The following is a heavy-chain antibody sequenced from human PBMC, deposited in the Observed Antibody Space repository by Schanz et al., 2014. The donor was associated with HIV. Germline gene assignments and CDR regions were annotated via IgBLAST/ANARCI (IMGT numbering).Heavy chain of an antibody. V-gene: IGHV3-48*01. D-gene: IGHD3-9*01. CDR2: MSYSSSAM. J-gene: IGHJ1*01. Sequence: EVRLLESGGRLVQPGGSLRLSCAASGFMFSSYAFHWVRQAPGKGLGCVSYMSYSSSAMYYADSVKGRFTISRDDSKNLLSLQMNSLRAEDTAVYYCAKANDDWFKYFHHWGQGTLVTVSS. CDR3: AKANDDWFKYFHH. CDR1: GFMFSSYA.